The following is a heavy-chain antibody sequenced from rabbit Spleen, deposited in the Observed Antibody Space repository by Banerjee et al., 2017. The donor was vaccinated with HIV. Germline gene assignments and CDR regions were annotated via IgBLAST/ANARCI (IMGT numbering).Heavy chain of an antibody. Sequence: QSLEESGGDLVKPGASLTLTCTASGVSFSISSYMCWVRQAPGKGLEWIACIDSGSSGFTYYATWAKGRFTCSKTSSTTVTLQMTRLTAADTATYFCARDTSSSFSSYGMDLWCQGTLVTVS. D-gene: IGHD1-1*01. CDR2: IDSGSSGFT. V-gene: IGHV1S40*01. CDR3: ARDTSSSFSSYGMDL. CDR1: GVSFSISSY. J-gene: IGHJ6*01.